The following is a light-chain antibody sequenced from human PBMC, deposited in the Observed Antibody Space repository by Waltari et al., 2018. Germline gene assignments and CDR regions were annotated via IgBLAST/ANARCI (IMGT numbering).Light chain of an antibody. Sequence: QSALTQPASVSGSPGQSITISCTGTSSDVGGYNYVSWYQQHPGETPKLMIYDVSNRPAGVSDRFSDSKSGDTASLTISGLQAEDEADYYCNSYTSSSTWVVGGGTKLTVL. CDR2: DVS. V-gene: IGLV2-14*03. CDR1: SSDVGGYNY. CDR3: NSYTSSSTWV. J-gene: IGLJ3*02.